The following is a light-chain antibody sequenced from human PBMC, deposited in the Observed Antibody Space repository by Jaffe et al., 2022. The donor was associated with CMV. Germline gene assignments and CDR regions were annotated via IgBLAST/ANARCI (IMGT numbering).Light chain of an antibody. V-gene: IGKV3-20*01. CDR1: QSLRSSY. CDR2: DAS. CDR3: QQYGGSPIT. J-gene: IGKJ5*01. Sequence: EIVLTQSPGTLSLSPGDTATLSCRASQSLRSSYLAWYQQKPGQAPRLLIYDASSRAPGIPDRFSGSGSGTDFTLTISRLEPEDFAVYYCQQYGGSPITFGQGTRLEIK.